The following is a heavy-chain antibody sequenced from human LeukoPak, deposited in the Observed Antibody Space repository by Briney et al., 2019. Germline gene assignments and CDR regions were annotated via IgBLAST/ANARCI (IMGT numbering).Heavy chain of an antibody. D-gene: IGHD5-12*01. CDR1: GFTFSSYA. Sequence: GGSLRLSCAASGFTFSSYAMSWVRQAPGKGLEWASAITDAVGSTHYADSVKGRFTISSDNSKNTVYLQMNSLRPEDMAVYYCAKEIFSGLLYIDYWGQGTLVTVSS. J-gene: IGHJ4*02. CDR2: ITDAVGST. CDR3: AKEIFSGLLYIDY. V-gene: IGHV3-23*01.